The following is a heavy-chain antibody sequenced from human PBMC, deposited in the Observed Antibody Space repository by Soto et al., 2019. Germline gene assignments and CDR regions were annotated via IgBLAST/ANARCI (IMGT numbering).Heavy chain of an antibody. V-gene: IGHV4-4*02. J-gene: IGHJ4*02. CDR3: ASHLTMTGTRGFDH. D-gene: IGHD3-9*01. CDR1: SGSIFSSNW. CDR2: TRNSGGA. Sequence: PSETLSLTCAVSSGSIFSSNWWSWVRQPPGKGLEWIGETRNSGGANYNPSLKSRVTISVDKSTNQFFLSLNSVTAADTAVYYCASHLTMTGTRGFDHWGLGTLVTVSS.